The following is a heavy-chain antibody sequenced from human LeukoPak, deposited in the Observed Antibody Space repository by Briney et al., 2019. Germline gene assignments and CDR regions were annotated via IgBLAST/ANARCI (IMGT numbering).Heavy chain of an antibody. CDR1: GGSISSYY. D-gene: IGHD6-19*01. Sequence: PSETLSLTCAVSGGSISSYYWSWIRQPAGKGLEWIGRIYTSGSTNYNPSLKSRVTISVDKSKNQFSLKLSSVTAADTAVYYCARHRQVASTEPPGYMDVWGKGTTVTVSS. V-gene: IGHV4-4*07. CDR3: ARHRQVASTEPPGYMDV. J-gene: IGHJ6*03. CDR2: IYTSGST.